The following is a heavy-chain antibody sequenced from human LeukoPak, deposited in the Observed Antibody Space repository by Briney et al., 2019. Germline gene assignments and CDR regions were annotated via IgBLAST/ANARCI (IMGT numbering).Heavy chain of an antibody. V-gene: IGHV3-23*01. D-gene: IGHD2-15*01. J-gene: IGHJ4*02. CDR1: GFTFSTYG. CDR3: ATTIPHGRGGSCSYFDY. CDR2: ISDSGGST. Sequence: GGSLRLSCAASGFTFSTYGMSWVRQAPGMGLEWVSGISDSGGSTHFVDSVRGRFTISRDNSKNTLYLQMNSLRADDTAVYYCATTIPHGRGGSCSYFDYWGQGPLVTVSA.